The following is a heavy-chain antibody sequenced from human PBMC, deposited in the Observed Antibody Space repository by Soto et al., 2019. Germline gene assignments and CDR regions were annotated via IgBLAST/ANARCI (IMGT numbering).Heavy chain of an antibody. CDR1: GFSLSNAGMG. CDR2: IFSSDEK. Sequence: ESGPTLVNPTETLTLTCTVSGFSLSNAGMGVSWIRQPPGKAPEWLAHIFSSDEKSYRTSLETRLTVSKDTSKSQVVLTMTNMDPLDTATYYCARAVDRAISDIWFDPWGQGTQVTVSS. J-gene: IGHJ5*02. V-gene: IGHV2-26*01. CDR3: ARAVDRAISDIWFDP. D-gene: IGHD5-18*01.